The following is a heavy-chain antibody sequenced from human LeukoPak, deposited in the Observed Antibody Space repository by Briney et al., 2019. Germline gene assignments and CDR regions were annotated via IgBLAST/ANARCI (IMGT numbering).Heavy chain of an antibody. Sequence: GGSLRLSCAASGFTFSAHWMSRVRQAPGKGLGWVANIKEDGSEKYYVDSVKGRFTISRDIAKNSLYLQMNSLRAEDTAVYYCARDLYSQYWGQGTLVTVSS. J-gene: IGHJ4*02. D-gene: IGHD2-21*01. CDR1: GFTFSAHW. V-gene: IGHV3-7*01. CDR3: ARDLYSQY. CDR2: IKEDGSEK.